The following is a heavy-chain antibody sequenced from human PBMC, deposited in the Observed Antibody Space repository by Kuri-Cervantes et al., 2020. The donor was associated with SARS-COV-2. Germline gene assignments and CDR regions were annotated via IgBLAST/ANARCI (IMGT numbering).Heavy chain of an antibody. V-gene: IGHV3-23*03. CDR1: GFTFSSYD. Sequence: GGSLTLSSAAAGFTFSSYDMSWVRQAPGKGLEWVSVIYSGGSSTYYADSVKGRFTISRDNSKNTLYLQMNSLRAEDTAVYYCASMVRGNYGMDVWGQGTTVTVSS. J-gene: IGHJ6*02. CDR3: ASMVRGNYGMDV. D-gene: IGHD3-10*01. CDR2: IYSGGSST.